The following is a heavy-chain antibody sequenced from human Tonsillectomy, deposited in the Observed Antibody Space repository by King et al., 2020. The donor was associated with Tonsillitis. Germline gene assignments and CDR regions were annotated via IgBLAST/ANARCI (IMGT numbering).Heavy chain of an antibody. D-gene: IGHD3-3*01. J-gene: IGHJ4*02. CDR1: GFTFSSYA. V-gene: IGHV3-30*04. CDR2: ISSDGSNK. CDR3: ARPQTSFWVGYYVDS. Sequence: QVQLVESGGGVVQPGRSLRLSCAASGFTFSSYAMHWVRQAPGRGLERVAVISSDGSNKYYADSVKGRFTISRDNSKNTLYLQMNSLRAEDTAVYYCARPQTSFWVGYYVDSWGQGTLITVSS.